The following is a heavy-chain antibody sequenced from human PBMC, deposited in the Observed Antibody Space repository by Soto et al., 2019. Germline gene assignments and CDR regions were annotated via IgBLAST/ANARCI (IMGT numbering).Heavy chain of an antibody. D-gene: IGHD3-3*01. CDR3: ARAGRNYDFWSGSHYYDYMDV. V-gene: IGHV3-7*01. CDR1: GFTFSSYW. CDR2: IKQDGSEK. J-gene: IGHJ6*03. Sequence: EVQLVESGGGLVQPGGSLRLSCAASGFTFSSYWMSWVRQAPGKGLEWVANIKQDGSEKYYVDSVKGRFTISRDNAKKALYLQMNSLRAEDTAVYFYARAGRNYDFWSGSHYYDYMDVWGKGTKVTVSS.